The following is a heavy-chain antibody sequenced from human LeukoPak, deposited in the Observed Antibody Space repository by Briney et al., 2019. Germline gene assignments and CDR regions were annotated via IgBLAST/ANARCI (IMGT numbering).Heavy chain of an antibody. Sequence: SETLSLTCTVSGGSISSYYWSWIRQPPGKGLEWIGYIYYSGSTNYNPSLKSRVTISVDTSENQFSLKLSSVTAADTAVYYCARRGGAYSYGHFDYWGQGTLVTVSS. CDR2: IYYSGST. J-gene: IGHJ4*02. CDR1: GGSISSYY. D-gene: IGHD5-18*01. CDR3: ARRGGAYSYGHFDY. V-gene: IGHV4-59*08.